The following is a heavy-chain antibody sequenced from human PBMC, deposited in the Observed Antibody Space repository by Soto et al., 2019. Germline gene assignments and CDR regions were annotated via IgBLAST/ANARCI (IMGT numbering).Heavy chain of an antibody. CDR1: GYSVSSSDYY. J-gene: IGHJ6*02. V-gene: IGHV4-39*01. CDR3: APLSVSLSGPYGIHV. D-gene: IGHD2-15*01. Sequence: TSETLSLTCSVSGYSVSSSDYYWAWIRQPPGKGLEWIGSMLYSGLTYYNPSLKSRFTLSVDTSKNQFSVRLNSVTASDTAVYYCAPLSVSLSGPYGIHVWGQGTTVTVSS. CDR2: MLYSGLT.